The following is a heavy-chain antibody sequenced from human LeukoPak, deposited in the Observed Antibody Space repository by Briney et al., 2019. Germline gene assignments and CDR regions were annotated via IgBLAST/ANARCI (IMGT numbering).Heavy chain of an antibody. CDR1: GFTFSSYW. Sequence: PGGSLRLSCAASGFTFSSYWMHWVRQAPGKGLVWVSYICGDGSSTTYADSVKGRFTISRDNAKNTLDLQMNSLRAEDTAVYYCARGGWGTAIDYWAQGTLVTVSS. CDR3: ARGGWGTAIDY. CDR2: ICGDGSST. D-gene: IGHD1-7*01. J-gene: IGHJ4*02. V-gene: IGHV3-74*01.